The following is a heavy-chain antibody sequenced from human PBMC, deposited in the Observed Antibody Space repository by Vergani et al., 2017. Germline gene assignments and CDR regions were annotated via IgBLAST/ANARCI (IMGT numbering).Heavy chain of an antibody. CDR3: AREGGGMAARSFDY. Sequence: QVQLQESGPGLAKPSETLSLTCTVSGGSISSYFWSWIRQPAGKGLELIGRIYTSESTNYNPSLKSRVTMSVDTSNNQFSLKLSSVTAADTAVYYCAREGGGMAARSFDYWGQGTLVTVSS. J-gene: IGHJ4*02. CDR1: GGSISSYF. CDR2: IYTSEST. V-gene: IGHV4-4*07. D-gene: IGHD6-6*01.